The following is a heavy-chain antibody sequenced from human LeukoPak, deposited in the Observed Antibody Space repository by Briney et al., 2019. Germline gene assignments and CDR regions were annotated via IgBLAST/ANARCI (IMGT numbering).Heavy chain of an antibody. J-gene: IGHJ5*02. CDR1: GGSISSYY. Sequence: SETLSLTCTVSGGSISSYYWSWIRQPPGKGLEWIGEINHSGSTNYNPSLKSRVTISVDTSKNQFSLKLSSVTAADTAVYYCARGSRQYYYDSSGYSAWGQGTLVTVSS. CDR2: INHSGST. CDR3: ARGSRQYYYDSSGYSA. V-gene: IGHV4-34*01. D-gene: IGHD3-22*01.